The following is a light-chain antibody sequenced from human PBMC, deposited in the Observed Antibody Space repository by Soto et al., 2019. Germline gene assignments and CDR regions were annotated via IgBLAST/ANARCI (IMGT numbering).Light chain of an antibody. J-gene: IGKJ4*01. CDR2: RAS. V-gene: IGKV1-5*03. CDR1: RDIGTW. Sequence: TQMTQSPSTLSASVGDSVSITCRASRDIGTWLAWFQQKPGRAPNLLIYRASTLARGVPSRFSGSGSGTEFTLTIRRLQPDDFATYYCHRHETYPLAFGGGTKVDI. CDR3: HRHETYPLA.